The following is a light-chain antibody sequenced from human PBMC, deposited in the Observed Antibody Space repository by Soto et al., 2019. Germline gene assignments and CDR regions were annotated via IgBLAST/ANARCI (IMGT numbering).Light chain of an antibody. J-gene: IGKJ4*01. CDR3: QQRYSTSALT. Sequence: DIQMTQSPSSLSASVGDRVTITCRASQSISHYLDWYQQKPGKAPKLLIYAASSLKSGVPSRFGGSGSGTGFTLTTSSLQPEDFATYYCQQRYSTSALTFGGGTKVEI. CDR1: QSISHY. V-gene: IGKV1-39*01. CDR2: AAS.